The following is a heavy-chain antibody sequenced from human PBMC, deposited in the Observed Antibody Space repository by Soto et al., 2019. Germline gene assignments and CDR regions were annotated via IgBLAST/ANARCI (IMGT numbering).Heavy chain of an antibody. CDR3: ARSPRYSSSWYEGRVGYYYGMDV. CDR1: GYTFTSYG. Sequence: QVQLVQSGAEVKKTGASVKVSCKASGYTFTSYGISWVRQAPGQGLEWMGWISAYNGNTNYAQKLQGRVTMTTDTSTSTAYMELRSLRSDDTAVYYCARSPRYSSSWYEGRVGYYYGMDVWGQGTTVTVSS. J-gene: IGHJ6*02. CDR2: ISAYNGNT. V-gene: IGHV1-18*04. D-gene: IGHD6-13*01.